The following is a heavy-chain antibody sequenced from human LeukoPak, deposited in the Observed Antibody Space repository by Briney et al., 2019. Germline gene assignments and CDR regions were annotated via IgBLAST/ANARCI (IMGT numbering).Heavy chain of an antibody. CDR3: ARGGDMVPTIEGY. CDR1: GFTFSSYA. V-gene: IGHV3-30*04. J-gene: IGHJ4*02. CDR2: ISYDGSNK. Sequence: GGSLRLSCAASGFTFSSYAMHWVRQAPGKGLEWVAVISYDGSNKYYADSVKGRFTISRDNSKNTLYLQMNSLRAEDTAVYYCARGGDMVPTIEGYWGQGTLVTVSS. D-gene: IGHD5-12*01.